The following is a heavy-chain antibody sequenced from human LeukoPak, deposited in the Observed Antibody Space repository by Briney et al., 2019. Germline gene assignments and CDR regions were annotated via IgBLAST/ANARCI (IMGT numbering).Heavy chain of an antibody. D-gene: IGHD3-22*01. Sequence: GGSLRLSCAASGFTFSSYWMHWVRQAPGKGLVWVSRINSDGISTSYADSVKGRFTISRDNAKNTLYLQMNSLRAEDTAAYYCVRDQPYYDSSGYPSWGQGTLVTVSS. CDR1: GFTFSSYW. J-gene: IGHJ5*02. V-gene: IGHV3-74*01. CDR2: INSDGIST. CDR3: VRDQPYYDSSGYPS.